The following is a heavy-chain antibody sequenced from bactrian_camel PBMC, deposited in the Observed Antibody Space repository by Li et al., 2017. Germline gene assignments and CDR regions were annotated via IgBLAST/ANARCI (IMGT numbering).Heavy chain of an antibody. CDR3: TAPLVTGVPGY. CDR2: IDRDGST. Sequence: HVQLVESGGGSVQAGGSLRLSCAASGYTYSRYCMAWFRQAPGKEREGVAYIDRDGSTNYAESVKGRFTFSRDDAENMLYLQMDSLKVEDTAVYYCTAPLVTGVPGYYGQGTQVTVS. J-gene: IGHJ4*01. CDR1: GYTYSRYC. D-gene: IGHD6*01. V-gene: IGHV3S6*01.